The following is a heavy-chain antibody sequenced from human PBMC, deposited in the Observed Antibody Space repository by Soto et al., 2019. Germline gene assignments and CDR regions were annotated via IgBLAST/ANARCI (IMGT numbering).Heavy chain of an antibody. CDR3: ARWAVTYFDY. V-gene: IGHV4-59*01. Sequence: SETLSLTCTVSGGSISSYYWSWIRQPPGKGLEWIGYIYYSGSTNYNPSLKSRVTISVDTSKNQFSLKLSSVTAADTAVYYCARWAVTYFDYWGQGTLVTVSS. J-gene: IGHJ4*02. CDR1: GGSISSYY. D-gene: IGHD4-17*01. CDR2: IYYSGST.